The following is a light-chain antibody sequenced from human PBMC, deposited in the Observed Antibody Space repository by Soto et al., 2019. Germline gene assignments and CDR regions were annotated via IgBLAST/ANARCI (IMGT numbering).Light chain of an antibody. CDR3: QQYNSYWT. CDR2: DAS. J-gene: IGKJ1*01. V-gene: IGKV1-5*01. CDR1: QSISSW. Sequence: DIQMTQSPSSLSASVGDRVTITCRASQSISSWLAWYQQKPGKAPKLLIYDASSLESGVPSRFCGNGSGTEFTLTISSLQPDDFATYYCQQYNSYWTFGQGTKVDIK.